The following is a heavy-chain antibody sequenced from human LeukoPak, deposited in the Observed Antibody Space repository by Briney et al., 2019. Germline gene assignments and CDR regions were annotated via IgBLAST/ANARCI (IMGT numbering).Heavy chain of an antibody. CDR2: INPKSGGT. V-gene: IGHV1-2*02. D-gene: IGHD1-26*01. Sequence: GGSLRLSCAASGFTFSSYAMHWVRQAPGQGLEWMGWINPKSGGTNYAQKFQGRVTMTRDTSISTAYMELSRLRSDDTAVYYCAREGIVGAMVAFDIWGQGTMVTVSS. CDR1: GFTFSSYA. J-gene: IGHJ3*02. CDR3: AREGIVGAMVAFDI.